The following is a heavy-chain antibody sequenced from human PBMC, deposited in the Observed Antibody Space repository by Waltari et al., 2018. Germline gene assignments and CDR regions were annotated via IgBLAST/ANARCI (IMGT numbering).Heavy chain of an antibody. CDR2: RKQDGSEK. Sequence: EVQLVESGGGLVQPGGSLRLSCAASGFTFSSYWMSWVRQAPGKGREWVANRKQDGSEKYDVDSVKGRFTISRDNAKNSLYLQMNSLRAEDTAVYYCARGLRYFDWWGQGTLVTVSS. CDR1: GFTFSSYW. V-gene: IGHV3-7*01. CDR3: ARGLRYFDW. D-gene: IGHD3-9*01. J-gene: IGHJ4*02.